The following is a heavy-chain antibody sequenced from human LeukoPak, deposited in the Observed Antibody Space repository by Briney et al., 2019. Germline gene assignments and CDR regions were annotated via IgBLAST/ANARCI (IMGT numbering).Heavy chain of an antibody. CDR3: ARDPVPGSGRTY. D-gene: IGHD3-10*01. V-gene: IGHV3-66*01. CDR2: IYSGGST. CDR1: GFTFSSNY. J-gene: IGHJ4*02. Sequence: GGSLRLSCAASGFTFSSNYMSWVRQAPGKGLEWVSVIYSGGSTYYADSVKGRFTISRDNSKNTLYLQMNSLRAEDTAVYYCARDPVPGSGRTYWGQGTLVTVSS.